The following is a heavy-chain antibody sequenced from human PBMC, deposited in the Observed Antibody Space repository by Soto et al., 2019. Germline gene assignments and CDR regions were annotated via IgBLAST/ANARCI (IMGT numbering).Heavy chain of an antibody. CDR2: TIPILSMS. D-gene: IGHD3-10*01. J-gene: IGHJ4*02. CDR3: ATSYGSGSQAFDH. V-gene: IGHV1-69*02. Sequence: QVHLVQSGPELKKPGSSVRVSCKASGDTFSSYTINWVRQAPGLGLAWMGRTIPILSMSNYAMKFQGRLTITADKSTSTAYMELSSLRSEDTAMYYCATSYGSGSQAFDHWGQGALVTVSS. CDR1: GDTFSSYT.